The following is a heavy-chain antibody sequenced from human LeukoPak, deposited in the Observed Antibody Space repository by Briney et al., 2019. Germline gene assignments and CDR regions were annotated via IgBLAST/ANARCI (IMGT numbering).Heavy chain of an antibody. J-gene: IGHJ4*02. CDR3: ARERKYDSNFDY. CDR1: GFTFSSYW. D-gene: IGHD1-1*01. Sequence: GGSLRLSCAASGFTFSSYWMHWVRQPPGKWLGWDSRIKNEGSTTTYADSVNGRFTVSRDNAKNTLYLQMNSLRAEATAVYYCARERKYDSNFDYWGQGTLVTVSS. V-gene: IGHV3-74*01. CDR2: IKNEGSTT.